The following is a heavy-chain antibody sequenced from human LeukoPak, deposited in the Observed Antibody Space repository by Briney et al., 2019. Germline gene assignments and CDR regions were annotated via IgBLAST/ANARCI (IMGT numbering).Heavy chain of an antibody. CDR1: GGSISYYY. Sequence: SETLSLTCTVSGGSISYYYWTWIRQSPGKGLEWIGQIYYTGSTYYNPSLKRRVTISVDMSRNQFSLTLTSVTAADTAVYHCARGGTYNDILSFDPWGQGTLVTVSS. CDR3: ARGGTYNDILSFDP. CDR2: IYYTGST. D-gene: IGHD3-9*01. J-gene: IGHJ5*02. V-gene: IGHV4-59*01.